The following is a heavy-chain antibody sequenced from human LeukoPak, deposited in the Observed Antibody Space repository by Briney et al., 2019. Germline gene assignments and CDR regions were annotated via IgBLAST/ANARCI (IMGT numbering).Heavy chain of an antibody. J-gene: IGHJ4*02. CDR1: GFTFSSYG. V-gene: IGHV3-30*18. CDR2: ISYDGSNK. Sequence: GRSLGLSCAASGFTFSSYGMHWVRQAPGKGLEWVAVISYDGSNKYYADSVKGRFTISRDNSKNTLYLQMNSLRAEDTAVYYCAKDSVAGINYWGQGTVVTVSS. D-gene: IGHD6-19*01. CDR3: AKDSVAGINY.